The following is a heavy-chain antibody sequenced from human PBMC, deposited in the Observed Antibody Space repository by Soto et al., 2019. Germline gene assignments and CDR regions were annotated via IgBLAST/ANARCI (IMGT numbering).Heavy chain of an antibody. J-gene: IGHJ6*02. Sequence: EVQLVESGGGLVQPGGSLRLSCAASGFTFRSYWMSWVRQAPGKGLEWVANIKQDGSEKYYVGSVEGRFTISRDNAKNSLYLQMDSLRAEDTALYYCARARSGYSGDDSIGHYYYGMDVWGQGTTVTVSS. CDR3: ARARSGYSGDDSIGHYYYGMDV. V-gene: IGHV3-7*01. D-gene: IGHD5-12*01. CDR1: GFTFRSYW. CDR2: IKQDGSEK.